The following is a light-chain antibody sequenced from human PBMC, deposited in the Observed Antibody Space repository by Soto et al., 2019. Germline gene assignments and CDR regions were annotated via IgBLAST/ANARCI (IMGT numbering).Light chain of an antibody. J-gene: IGKJ1*01. Sequence: EIVLTQSPGTLSLSPGERATLSCRASQSVSGSYLAWYQQKPGQAPRLLVYGASSRAADVPDRFSGSGSGTDFALTITGLEPEDFAVYYCQQYDSSPTFGQGTKVEIK. CDR3: QQYDSSPT. V-gene: IGKV3-20*01. CDR1: QSVSGSY. CDR2: GAS.